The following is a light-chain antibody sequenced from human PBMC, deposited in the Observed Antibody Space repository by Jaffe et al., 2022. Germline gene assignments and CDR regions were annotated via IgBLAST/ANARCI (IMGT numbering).Light chain of an antibody. J-gene: IGKJ1*01. CDR1: QSTSNW. V-gene: IGKV1-5*03. CDR2: KAS. Sequence: DIQMTQSPSTLSASVGDRVTITCRASQSTSNWLAWYQQKPGKAPKVLISKASSLESGVPSRFSGSGSGTEFTLTISSLQPDDFATYYCQQYNVYPWTFGQGTKVEIK. CDR3: QQYNVYPWT.